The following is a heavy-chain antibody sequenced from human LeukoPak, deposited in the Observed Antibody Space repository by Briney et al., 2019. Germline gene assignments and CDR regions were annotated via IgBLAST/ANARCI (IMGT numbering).Heavy chain of an antibody. D-gene: IGHD6-19*01. Sequence: NPSDTLSLTCAVSGYSISSNNWWAWIRQPPGKGLEWIGYIYYSGSTYYNPYNPSLTSRVTMSVDTSKNQFSLKLDSVTEKDTAIYYCARNQAVAANRGAFDIWGQGTMVTVSS. CDR1: GYSISSNNW. CDR2: IYYSGST. J-gene: IGHJ3*02. CDR3: ARNQAVAANRGAFDI. V-gene: IGHV4-28*01.